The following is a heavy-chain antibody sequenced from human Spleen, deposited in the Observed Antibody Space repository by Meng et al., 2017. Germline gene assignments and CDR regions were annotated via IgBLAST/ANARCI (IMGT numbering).Heavy chain of an antibody. V-gene: IGHV4-61*03. CDR1: GGSVSCGSYY. J-gene: IGHJ4*02. CDR3: ARGPTTMAHDFDY. CDR2: IYYSGSS. D-gene: IGHD4-11*01. Sequence: QVQLPTSGPGMVKPSEPLSLTCTVSGGSVSCGSYYWSSIRQPPGKGLEWIGYIYYSGSSSYNPSLKRRVTISVDTAQNNLSLKLSSVTAADSAVYYCARGPTTMAHDFDYWGQGTLVTVSS.